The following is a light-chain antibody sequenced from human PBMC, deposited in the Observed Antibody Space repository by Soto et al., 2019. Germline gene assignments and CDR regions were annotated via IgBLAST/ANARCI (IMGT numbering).Light chain of an antibody. CDR2: GAS. Sequence: EIVLTQSPGTLSLSPGERATLSCRASQSVSSSYLAWYQQKPGQAPRLLIYGASSRATGIPDRFSGSGYGTDFTLNISRLEPEDFSVYYCQQYGSSPWPFGQGTKVEIK. J-gene: IGKJ1*01. CDR3: QQYGSSPWP. CDR1: QSVSSSY. V-gene: IGKV3-20*01.